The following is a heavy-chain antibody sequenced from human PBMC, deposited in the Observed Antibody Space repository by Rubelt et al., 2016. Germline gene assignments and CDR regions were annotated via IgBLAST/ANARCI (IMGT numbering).Heavy chain of an antibody. CDR2: ISAYNGNT. CDR3: ARAKGGYYFYYFDY. J-gene: IGHJ4*02. Sequence: QVQLVQSGAEVKKPGASVKVSCKASGYTFTSYGISWVRQAPGQGLEWMGWISAYNGNTKYATKVQGRVTMTTDTSTSTAYMELRSLRSDDTAVYYCARAKGGYYFYYFDYWGQGTLVTVSS. CDR1: GYTFTSYG. V-gene: IGHV1-18*01. D-gene: IGHD3-22*01.